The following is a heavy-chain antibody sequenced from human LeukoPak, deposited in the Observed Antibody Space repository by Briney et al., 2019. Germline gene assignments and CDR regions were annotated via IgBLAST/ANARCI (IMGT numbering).Heavy chain of an antibody. CDR3: AKDGNYYGSGTYSYYFDY. Sequence: GGSLRLSCAASGFTFSSYWMSWVRQAPGKGLEWVANIKQDGSEKYYVDSVKGRFTISRDNAKNSLYLQMNSLRADDTALYYCAKDGNYYGSGTYSYYFDYWGQGTLVTVSS. V-gene: IGHV3-7*03. CDR1: GFTFSSYW. D-gene: IGHD3-10*01. J-gene: IGHJ4*02. CDR2: IKQDGSEK.